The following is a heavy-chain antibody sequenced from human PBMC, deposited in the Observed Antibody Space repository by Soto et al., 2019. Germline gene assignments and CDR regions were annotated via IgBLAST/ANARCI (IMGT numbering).Heavy chain of an antibody. CDR1: GYTFTSYD. CDR3: ARDDGGYAYIGY. Sequence: QVQLVQSGAEVKKPGASVKVSCKASGYTFTSYDINWVRQATGQGLEWMGRMNPNSGDTGFARKFQGRLTMTRNTSISTAYMELSGLRSGDTAIYYCARDDGGYAYIGYWGQGTLVTVSS. CDR2: MNPNSGDT. J-gene: IGHJ4*02. V-gene: IGHV1-8*01. D-gene: IGHD5-12*01.